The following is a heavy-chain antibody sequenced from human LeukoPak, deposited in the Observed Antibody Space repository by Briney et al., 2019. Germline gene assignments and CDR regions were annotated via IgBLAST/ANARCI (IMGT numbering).Heavy chain of an antibody. CDR3: ARAPYTMLGVMDV. CDR1: GFTFCSYE. D-gene: IGHD3-10*02. V-gene: IGHV3-48*03. J-gene: IGHJ6*03. CDR2: ISSSGSTI. Sequence: HRGGSLRLSCAPSGFTFCSYETNWVRRAPGEGLEWVSYISSSGSTIYYTHSVKGRFTISRDNAKNSLYLQMNSLRPEEPAVYYCARAPYTMLGVMDVWGKGTTVTVSS.